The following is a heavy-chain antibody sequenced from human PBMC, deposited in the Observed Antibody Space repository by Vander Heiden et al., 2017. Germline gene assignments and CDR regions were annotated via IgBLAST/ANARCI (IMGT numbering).Heavy chain of an antibody. CDR2: ISWNSGSI. V-gene: IGHV3-9*01. D-gene: IGHD4-17*01. Sequence: EVQLVESGGGLVQPGRSLRLSCAASGFTFDDYAMHWVRQAPGKGLGWVAGISWNSGSIGYADSVKGRFTISRDNAKNSLYLQMNSLGAEDTALYYCAKGSTVTTPWNWGQGALVTVSS. CDR3: AKGSTVTTPWN. CDR1: GFTFDDYA. J-gene: IGHJ4*02.